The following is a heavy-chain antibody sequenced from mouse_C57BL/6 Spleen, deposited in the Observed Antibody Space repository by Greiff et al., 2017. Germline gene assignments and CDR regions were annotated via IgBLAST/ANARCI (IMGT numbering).Heavy chain of an antibody. V-gene: IGHV5-6*01. D-gene: IGHD3-3*01. CDR1: GFTFSSYG. J-gene: IGHJ2*01. CDR2: IRSGGSYT. Sequence: EVMLVESGGDLVKPGGSLKLSCAASGFTFSSYGMSWVRQTPDKRLEWVATIRSGGSYTYYPDSVKGRFTISRDNAKNTLYLQMSSLKSEDTAMYYCARPLGQYYFDDWGQGTTLTVSS. CDR3: ARPLGQYYFDD.